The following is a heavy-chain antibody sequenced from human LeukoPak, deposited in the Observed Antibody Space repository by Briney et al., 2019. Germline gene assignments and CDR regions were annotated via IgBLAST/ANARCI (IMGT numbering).Heavy chain of an antibody. CDR3: ARDTYSSSTDALDI. CDR2: INPNSGGT. CDR1: GYTFTGYY. Sequence: GASVKVSCKAPGYTFTGYYMHWVRQAPGQGLEWMGWINPNSGGTNYAQKFQGRVTMTRDTSISTAYMELSRLRSDDTAVYYCARDTYSSSTDALDIWGQGTMVTVSS. D-gene: IGHD6-13*01. J-gene: IGHJ3*02. V-gene: IGHV1-2*02.